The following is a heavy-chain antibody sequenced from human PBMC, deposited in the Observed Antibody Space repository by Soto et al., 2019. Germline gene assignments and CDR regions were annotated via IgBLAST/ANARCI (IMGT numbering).Heavy chain of an antibody. J-gene: IGHJ6*02. D-gene: IGHD6-13*01. Sequence: SDTLSLTCTVSGGSISITSYYWGWILHPPGKGLEWIGSIYYSGSTYYNPSLKSRVTISVDTSKNQFSLKLSSVTAADTAVYYCARQRGYSGYYYYYGMDVWGQGTTVTVSS. CDR2: IYYSGST. CDR1: GGSISITSYY. CDR3: ARQRGYSGYYYYYGMDV. V-gene: IGHV4-39*01.